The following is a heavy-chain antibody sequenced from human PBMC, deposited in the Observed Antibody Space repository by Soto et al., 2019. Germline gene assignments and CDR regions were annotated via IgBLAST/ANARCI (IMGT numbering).Heavy chain of an antibody. CDR1: GFSLSTSGVG. Sequence: FGPTLVNPTQTLTLTCTFSGFSLSTSGVGVGWIRQPPGKALEWLALIYWDDDKRYSPSLKSRLTITKDTSKNQVVLTMTNMDPVDTATYYCAHRRAYCSGGTCYSIWFGPWGQGTLVTVSS. CDR2: IYWDDDK. D-gene: IGHD2-15*01. CDR3: AHRRAYCSGGTCYSIWFGP. J-gene: IGHJ5*02. V-gene: IGHV2-5*02.